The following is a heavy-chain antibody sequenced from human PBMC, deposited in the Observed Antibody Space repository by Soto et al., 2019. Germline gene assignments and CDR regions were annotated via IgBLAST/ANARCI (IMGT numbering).Heavy chain of an antibody. CDR1: GFTFSSYW. D-gene: IGHD6-13*01. J-gene: IGHJ3*02. CDR3: ARAFLAAAGYREDAFDI. V-gene: IGHV3-7*01. CDR2: IKQDGSEK. Sequence: GGSLRLSCAASGFTFSSYWMSWVRQAPGKGLEWVANIKQDGSEKYYVDSVKGRFTISRDNAKNSLYLQMNSLRAEDTAVYYCARAFLAAAGYREDAFDIWGQGTMVTVSS.